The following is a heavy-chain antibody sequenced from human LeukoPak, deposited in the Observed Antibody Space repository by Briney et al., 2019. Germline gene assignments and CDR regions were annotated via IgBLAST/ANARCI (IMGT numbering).Heavy chain of an antibody. Sequence: ASVKVSCKASGYTFTGYYMYWVRQAPGQGLEWMRWINPKCGGTNYAQKLQGRVTMPSDTSISTAYMELNRLRSDDTAVYYFARDRAEYYGSGSFFNLEYFYYYMDVWGKGTTVTVSS. CDR1: GYTFTGYY. CDR3: ARDRAEYYGSGSFFNLEYFYYYMDV. CDR2: INPKCGGT. J-gene: IGHJ6*03. V-gene: IGHV1-2*02. D-gene: IGHD3-10*01.